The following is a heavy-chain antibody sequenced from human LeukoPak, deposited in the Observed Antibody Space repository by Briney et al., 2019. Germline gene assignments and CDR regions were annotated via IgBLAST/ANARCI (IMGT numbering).Heavy chain of an antibody. CDR1: GFTFSSYA. J-gene: IGHJ4*02. CDR2: ISGGAGST. D-gene: IGHD3-3*01. Sequence: GGSLRLSCGASGFTFSSYAMSWVRQTPGKGLEGVSEISGGAGSTYYADSVKGRFTLSRDNSKNTVYLQMNSLRAEDTAVYYCAKPLRSGFHYFDYWGQGTLVTVSS. V-gene: IGHV3-23*01. CDR3: AKPLRSGFHYFDY.